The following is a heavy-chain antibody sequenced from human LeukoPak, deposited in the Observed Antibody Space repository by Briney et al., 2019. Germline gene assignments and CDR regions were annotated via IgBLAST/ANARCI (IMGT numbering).Heavy chain of an antibody. CDR2: IYTGGST. V-gene: IGHV3-53*05. J-gene: IGHJ4*02. D-gene: IGHD2-2*01. CDR1: GFTVSSKY. Sequence: GGSLRLSCAASGFTVSSKYMNWVRQAPGKGLEWVSVIYTGGSTFYADSVKGRFTISRDNSKNTLYLQMNSLRAEDTAVYYCARDQVESTGWHAFDYWGQGTLVTVSS. CDR3: ARDQVESTGWHAFDY.